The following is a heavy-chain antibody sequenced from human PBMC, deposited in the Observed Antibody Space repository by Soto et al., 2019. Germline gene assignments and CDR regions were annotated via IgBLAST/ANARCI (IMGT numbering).Heavy chain of an antibody. CDR3: AKDRDDFWSGYSHFDY. D-gene: IGHD3-3*01. CDR1: GFTFSSYA. Sequence: GGSLRLSCAASGFTFSSYAMSWVRQAPGKGLEWVSAISGSGGSTYYADSVKGRFTISRDNSKNTLYLQMNSLRAEDTAVYYCAKDRDDFWSGYSHFDYWGQGTLVTVSS. CDR2: ISGSGGST. J-gene: IGHJ4*02. V-gene: IGHV3-23*01.